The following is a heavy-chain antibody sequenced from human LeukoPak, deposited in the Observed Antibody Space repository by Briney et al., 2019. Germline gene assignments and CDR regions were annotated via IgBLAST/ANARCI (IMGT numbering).Heavy chain of an antibody. Sequence: PGGSLRLSCAASGFTFSSYWVSWVRQAPGKGLEWVANIKQDGSEKYYVDSVKGRFTISRDNAKSSLYLQMNSLRAEDTAVYYCASPNYGGNSVPWGQGTLVTVSS. CDR2: IKQDGSEK. J-gene: IGHJ5*02. V-gene: IGHV3-7*01. D-gene: IGHD4-23*01. CDR1: GFTFSSYW. CDR3: ASPNYGGNSVP.